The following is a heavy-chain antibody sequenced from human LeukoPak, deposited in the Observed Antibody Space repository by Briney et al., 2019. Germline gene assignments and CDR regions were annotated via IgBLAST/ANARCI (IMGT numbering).Heavy chain of an antibody. CDR2: ISSSGSTI. V-gene: IGHV3-48*03. D-gene: IGHD3-10*01. Sequence: GGSLRLSCAASGFTFSSYEMNWVRQAPGKGLEWVSYISSSGSTIYYADSVKGRFTTSRDNAKNTLYLQMNSLGAEDTAVYFCARGRSGIYGFYDYWGQGTLVTVSS. CDR3: ARGRSGIYGFYDY. J-gene: IGHJ4*02. CDR1: GFTFSSYE.